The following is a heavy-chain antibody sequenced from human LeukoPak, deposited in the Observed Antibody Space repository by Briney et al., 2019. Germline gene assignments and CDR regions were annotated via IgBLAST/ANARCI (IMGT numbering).Heavy chain of an antibody. J-gene: IGHJ6*02. CDR1: GGSISSDY. V-gene: IGHV4-34*01. CDR3: ARGPDSGKVGAAIYYYYGMDV. D-gene: IGHD1-26*01. CDR2: INNSGST. Sequence: PSETLALTCIVSGGSISSDYWSWIRQPPGKGLEWIGEINNSGSTNYNPSLKSRVTISVDTSKNQFSLKLSSVTAADTAVYYCARGPDSGKVGAAIYYYYGMDVWGQGTTVTVSS.